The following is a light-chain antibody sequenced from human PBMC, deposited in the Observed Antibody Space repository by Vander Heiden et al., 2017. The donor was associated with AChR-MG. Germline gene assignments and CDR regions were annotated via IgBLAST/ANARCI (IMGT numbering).Light chain of an antibody. CDR2: AAS. J-gene: IGKJ3*01. Sequence: TQMTQSPSSLSASIGDRVVITCRASQSIRNDLAWYQQKPGQAPKLLIYAASTLLSGVPSRFSGSGSGTYFSLSISSLQPEDSATYFCRQDDNSPRTFGHGTRVDVK. CDR1: QSIRND. CDR3: RQDDNSPRT. V-gene: IGKV1-6*01.